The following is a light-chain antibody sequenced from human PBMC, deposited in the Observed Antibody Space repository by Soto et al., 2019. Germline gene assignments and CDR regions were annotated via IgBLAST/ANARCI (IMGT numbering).Light chain of an antibody. J-gene: IGLJ1*01. CDR3: SSYVGTNSYV. CDR1: SSDVGGYNY. CDR2: EVY. Sequence: QFVLTQPPSASGSPGQSVTISCTGTSSDVGGYNYVSWYQQHPVKAPKLIIYEVYKRPSGVPDRFSGSKSGNTAALTVSGLQAEDEADYYCSSYVGTNSYVFGTGTKATVL. V-gene: IGLV2-8*01.